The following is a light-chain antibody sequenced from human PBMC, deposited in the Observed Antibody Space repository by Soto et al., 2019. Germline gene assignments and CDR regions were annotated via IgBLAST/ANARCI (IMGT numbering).Light chain of an antibody. CDR1: QSVSSSY. J-gene: IGKJ2*01. CDR2: GTS. Sequence: EIVLTQSPGTLSLSPGERATLSCRASQSVSSSYLAWYQQKPGQAPRRLIYGTSSRATGMPDRFSGSGSGTDFTLTISRLETEDFAVYYCQQYGSSSYTFGQGTKLEIK. CDR3: QQYGSSSYT. V-gene: IGKV3-20*01.